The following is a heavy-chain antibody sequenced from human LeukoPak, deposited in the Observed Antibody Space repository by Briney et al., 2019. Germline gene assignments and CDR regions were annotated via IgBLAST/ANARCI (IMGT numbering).Heavy chain of an antibody. V-gene: IGHV3-74*01. J-gene: IGHJ4*02. D-gene: IGHD2-15*01. Sequence: PGGSLRLSCAASGFTFSSYWIHWVRQVPGKGLVWVSRIHGDGRTTTYADSVKGRFTISRDNAKNSLYLQMNSLRAEDTAVYYCARVSFADGGYFDYWGQGSLVTVSS. CDR2: IHGDGRTT. CDR3: ARVSFADGGYFDY. CDR1: GFTFSSYW.